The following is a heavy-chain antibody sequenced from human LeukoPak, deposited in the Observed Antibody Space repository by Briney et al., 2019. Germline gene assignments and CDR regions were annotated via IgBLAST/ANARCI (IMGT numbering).Heavy chain of an antibody. Sequence: GGSLRLSCAASGFTFSKYAMSWVRQAPGKGLEWVSVIYSGGSTYYADSVKGRFTISRDNSKNTLYLQMNSLRAEDTAVYYCARDPGGVGATGYWGQGTLVTVSS. J-gene: IGHJ4*02. D-gene: IGHD1-26*01. V-gene: IGHV3-66*01. CDR3: ARDPGGVGATGY. CDR2: IYSGGST. CDR1: GFTFSKYA.